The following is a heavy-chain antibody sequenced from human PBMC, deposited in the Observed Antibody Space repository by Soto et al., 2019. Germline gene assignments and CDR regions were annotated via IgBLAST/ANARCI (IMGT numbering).Heavy chain of an antibody. D-gene: IGHD3-22*01. V-gene: IGHV1-69*01. J-gene: IGHJ3*01. Sequence: QVQLIQSEAEVKKPGSSVRVSCTASGGIFGSHGFSWVRQAPGQRLEWVGGFIPIFRTLTYTEKFQARVRIAADESTNTVYLDMMILTSGDTAVYYCVRDRRIYYSDPHDEFVASDYEVWGQGTMVSVSS. CDR3: VRDRRIYYSDPHDEFVASDYEV. CDR1: GGIFGSHG. CDR2: FIPIFRTL.